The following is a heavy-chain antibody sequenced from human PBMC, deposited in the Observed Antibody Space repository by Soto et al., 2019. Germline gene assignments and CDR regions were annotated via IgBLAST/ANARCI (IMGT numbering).Heavy chain of an antibody. Sequence: PSETLSLTCTVSGGSIRSYYWSWIRQPPGKGLEWIGYIYYSGSTNYNPSLKSRVTISVDTSKNQFSLKLSSVTAADTAVYYCARDLRVYNLNRGIGAGAGDAFDICGQGTMVTVSS. J-gene: IGHJ3*02. CDR3: ARDLRVYNLNRGIGAGAGDAFDI. CDR2: IYYSGST. V-gene: IGHV4-59*01. CDR1: GGSIRSYY. D-gene: IGHD1-20*01.